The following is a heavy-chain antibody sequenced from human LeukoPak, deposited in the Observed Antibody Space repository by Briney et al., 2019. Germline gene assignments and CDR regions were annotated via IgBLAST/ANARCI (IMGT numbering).Heavy chain of an antibody. Sequence: GGSLRLSCAASGFTFSSYGMHWVRQAPGKGLEWVAVISYDGSNKYYADSVKGRFTISRDNSKNTLYLQMNSLRAEDTAVYYCAKDLSRYYYGSGSPPTDYWGQGTLVTVSS. CDR3: AKDLSRYYYGSGSPPTDY. V-gene: IGHV3-30*18. CDR2: ISYDGSNK. CDR1: GFTFSSYG. D-gene: IGHD3-10*01. J-gene: IGHJ4*02.